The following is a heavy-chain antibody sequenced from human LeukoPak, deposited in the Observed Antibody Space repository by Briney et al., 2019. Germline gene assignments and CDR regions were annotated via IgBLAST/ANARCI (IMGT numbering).Heavy chain of an antibody. Sequence: QSGGPLRLSCTASGFIFCIYDMHGARQSPGKGLEGVADISYDESNKYYADSVKGRFTISRDNSKNTLYLKMNSLRAEDTAVYYCAKPRTPGFGYYYGMDVWGQGTTVTVSS. CDR2: ISYDESNK. CDR3: AKPRTPGFGYYYGMDV. CDR1: GFIFCIYD. V-gene: IGHV3-30*18. J-gene: IGHJ6*02. D-gene: IGHD3-10*01.